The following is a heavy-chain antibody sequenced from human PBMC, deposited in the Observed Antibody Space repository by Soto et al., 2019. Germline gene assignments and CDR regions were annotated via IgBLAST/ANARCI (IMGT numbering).Heavy chain of an antibody. D-gene: IGHD3-10*01. CDR2: INHSGST. CDR1: GGSFSGYY. Sequence: QVQLQQWGAGLLKPSETLSLTCAVYGGSFSGYYWSWIRQPPGKGLEWIGEINHSGSTNYNPSLKRRVTISVDTSKNQFSLKLISVTAADTAVYYCARGDRGFDYWGQGTLVTVSS. V-gene: IGHV4-34*01. CDR3: ARGDRGFDY. J-gene: IGHJ4*02.